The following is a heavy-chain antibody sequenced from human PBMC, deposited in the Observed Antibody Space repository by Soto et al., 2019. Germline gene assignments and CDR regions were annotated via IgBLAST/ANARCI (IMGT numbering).Heavy chain of an antibody. CDR2: ISSSGSTI. CDR1: GFTFSSYE. Sequence: EVQLVESGGGLVQPGGSLRLSCAASGFTFSSYEMNWVRQAPGKGLEWVSYISSSGSTIYYADSVKGRFTISRDNANNSLYLQMNSLRAEDTAVYYCAREEHISSSYYYDGMDVWGQGTTVTVSS. J-gene: IGHJ6*02. D-gene: IGHD6-6*01. CDR3: AREEHISSSYYYDGMDV. V-gene: IGHV3-48*03.